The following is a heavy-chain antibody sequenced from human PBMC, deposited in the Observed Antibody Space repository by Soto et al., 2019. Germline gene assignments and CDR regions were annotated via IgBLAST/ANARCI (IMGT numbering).Heavy chain of an antibody. J-gene: IGHJ6*02. CDR2: IWYDGSNK. V-gene: IGHV3-33*01. CDR1: GFTFSSYG. CDR3: ARDEVDTAMGWYYYGMDV. D-gene: IGHD5-18*01. Sequence: QVQLVESGGGVVQPGRSLRLSCAASGFTFSSYGMHWVRQAPGKGLEWVAVIWYDGSNKYYADSVKGRFTISRDNSKNTLYLQMNSLRAEDTAVYYCARDEVDTAMGWYYYGMDVWGQGTMVTVSS.